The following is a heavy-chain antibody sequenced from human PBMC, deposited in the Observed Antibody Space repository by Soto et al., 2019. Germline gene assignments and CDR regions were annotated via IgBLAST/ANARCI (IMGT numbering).Heavy chain of an antibody. CDR3: AVDGVPRTSFRYYYFRF. CDR2: ISYDGYLK. CDR1: GFTFSTYG. Sequence: GGSLRLSCAASGFTFSTYGMQWVRQAPGKGLEWVAVISYDGYLKYYVDAVKGRFTVARDNSKNTLFLEMNSLRVEDTAIYYCAVDGVPRTSFRYYYFRFWGRGTLVTVS. V-gene: IGHV3-30*03. D-gene: IGHD1-20*01. J-gene: IGHJ4*02.